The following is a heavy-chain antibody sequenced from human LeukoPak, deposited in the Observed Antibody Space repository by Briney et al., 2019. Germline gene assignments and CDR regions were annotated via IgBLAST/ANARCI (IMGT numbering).Heavy chain of an antibody. CDR3: ARVAAGAGAFDI. CDR1: GFTFSSYA. V-gene: IGHV3-53*01. J-gene: IGHJ3*02. Sequence: GGSLRLSCAASGFTFSSYAMSWVRQAPGKGLEWVSVIYSGGSTYYADSVKGRFTISRDNSKNTLYLQMNSLRAEDTAVYYCARVAAGAGAFDIWGQGTMVTVSS. CDR2: IYSGGST. D-gene: IGHD6-13*01.